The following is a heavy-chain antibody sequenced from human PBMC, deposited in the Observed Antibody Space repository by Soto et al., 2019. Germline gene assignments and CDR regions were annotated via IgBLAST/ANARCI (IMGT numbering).Heavy chain of an antibody. CDR1: GVSISTATYY. V-gene: IGHV4-39*01. Sequence: EALSVTCTVSGVSISTATYYWDWIRQPPGKGLEWIGSIHYSGTTYYNPSLKTRVTISIDTSKNQFSLKQKSVTAADTAVYYCARHSGTRWNWFDPWGRGTLVTVSS. CDR2: IHYSGTT. J-gene: IGHJ5*02. D-gene: IGHD3-10*01. CDR3: ARHSGTRWNWFDP.